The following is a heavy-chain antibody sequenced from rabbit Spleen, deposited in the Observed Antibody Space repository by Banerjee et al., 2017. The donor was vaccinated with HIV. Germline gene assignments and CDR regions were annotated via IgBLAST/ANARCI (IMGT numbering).Heavy chain of an antibody. D-gene: IGHD4-1*01. V-gene: IGHV1S40*01. J-gene: IGHJ4*01. CDR3: VREVAGKFNL. CDR1: GFSFSSSYY. CDR2: IYTGSSGST. Sequence: EESGGGLVKPGASLTLTCTASGFSFSSSYYMCWVRQAPGKGLEWIGCIYTGSSGSTYYASWAKGRFTISRENAQNTVFLQMTSLTAADTATYFCVREVAGKFNLWGQGTLVTVS.